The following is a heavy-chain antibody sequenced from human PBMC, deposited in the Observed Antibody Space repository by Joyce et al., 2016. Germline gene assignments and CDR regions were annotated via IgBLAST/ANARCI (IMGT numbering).Heavy chain of an antibody. D-gene: IGHD3-22*01. V-gene: IGHV1-24*01. CDR1: GYTFTELS. CDR2: FYRKDKEK. Sequence: QVQLVQSGTEVQKPGASVRVSCKVSGYTFTELSIHWVRQAPGKGLELMGGFYRKDKEKMQAQKCQGRVTLTEDTSTDTADMGLTSLRSEDTAVYYCATASGDFDSSGYYTLWYFELWGRGTLVTVSS. CDR3: ATASGDFDSSGYYTLWYFEL. J-gene: IGHJ2*01.